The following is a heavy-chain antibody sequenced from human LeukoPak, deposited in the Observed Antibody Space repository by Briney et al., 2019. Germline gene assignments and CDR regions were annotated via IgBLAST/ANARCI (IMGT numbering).Heavy chain of an antibody. CDR3: ARESAAITN. CDR1: GFTFSSYS. D-gene: IGHD2-2*02. CDR2: ISSSSSHI. V-gene: IGHV3-21*01. Sequence: GGSLRLSCAASGFTFSSYSMNWVRQAPGKGLEWVSSISSSSSHIYYADSVKGRFTISRDNAKNSLYLQMNSLRAEDTAVYYCARESAAITNWGQGTLVTVSS. J-gene: IGHJ4*02.